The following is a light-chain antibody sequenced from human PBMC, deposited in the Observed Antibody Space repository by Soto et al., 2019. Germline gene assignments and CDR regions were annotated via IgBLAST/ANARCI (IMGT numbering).Light chain of an antibody. CDR3: NSYTTSNTRQIV. CDR1: SSDVGGYNY. Sequence: QSVLTQPASVSGSLGQSITISCTGTSSDVGGYNYVSWYQHHPGKAPKLIIYDVTNRPSGVSNPFSGSKSGNTASLTISGLQPEDEADYYCNSYTTSNTRQIVFGTGTKATVL. CDR2: DVT. J-gene: IGLJ1*01. V-gene: IGLV2-14*03.